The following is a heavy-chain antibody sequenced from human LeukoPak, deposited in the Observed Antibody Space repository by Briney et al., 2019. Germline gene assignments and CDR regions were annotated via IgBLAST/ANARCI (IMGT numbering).Heavy chain of an antibody. V-gene: IGHV3-21*01. J-gene: IGHJ4*02. CDR1: GFTFSSYS. Sequence: LGGPLSPSCAASGFTFSSYSITWVRQAPGKGLGWVSSISSSSSYIYYADSVKGRFTISRDNAKNSLYLQMNSLRAEDTAVYYCARKPHYGNNDWGQGTLVTVSS. D-gene: IGHD4-17*01. CDR2: ISSSSSYI. CDR3: ARKPHYGNND.